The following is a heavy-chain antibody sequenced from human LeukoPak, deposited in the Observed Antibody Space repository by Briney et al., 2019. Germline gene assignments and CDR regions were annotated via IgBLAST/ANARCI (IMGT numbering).Heavy chain of an antibody. CDR3: ARAVANSFDY. Sequence: GGSLRLSCAASGFTFSSYSMNWVRQTPGKGLECVSSISSSSNYIYYADSVRGRFTISRDNAKNSLYLQMNSLTAGDTAVYYCARAVANSFDYWGQGTLVTVSS. CDR1: GFTFSSYS. D-gene: IGHD5-12*01. CDR2: ISSSSNYI. J-gene: IGHJ4*02. V-gene: IGHV3-21*01.